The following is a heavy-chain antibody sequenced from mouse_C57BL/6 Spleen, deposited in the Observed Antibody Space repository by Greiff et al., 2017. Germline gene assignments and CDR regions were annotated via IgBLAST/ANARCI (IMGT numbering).Heavy chain of an antibody. V-gene: IGHV5-4*01. J-gene: IGHJ2*01. Sequence: EVKLVESGGGLVKPGGSLKLSCAASGFTFSSYAMSWVRQTPEKRLEWVATISDGGSYTYYPDNVKGRFTISRDNAKNNLYLQMSHLTSEDTAMYYCARDRAYYSNPYFDYWGQGTTLTVSS. CDR3: ARDRAYYSNPYFDY. D-gene: IGHD2-5*01. CDR2: ISDGGSYT. CDR1: GFTFSSYA.